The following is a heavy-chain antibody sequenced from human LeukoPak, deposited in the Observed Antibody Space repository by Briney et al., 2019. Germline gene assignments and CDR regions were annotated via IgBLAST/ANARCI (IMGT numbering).Heavy chain of an antibody. D-gene: IGHD5-12*01. CDR3: IRTLIVATSPYMDV. J-gene: IGHJ6*03. CDR2: VNSDGTGT. V-gene: IGHV3-74*01. Sequence: GGSLRLSCAASGFTFSSYSMNWVRQAPGKGLVWVSRVNSDGTGTTYADSVEGRFTISRDNAKNTVYLQMHSLRAEDTAIYYCIRTLIVATSPYMDVWGKGTTVTVSS. CDR1: GFTFSSYS.